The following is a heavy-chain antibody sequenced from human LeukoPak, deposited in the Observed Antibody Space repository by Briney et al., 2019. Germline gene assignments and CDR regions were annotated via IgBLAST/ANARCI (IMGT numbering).Heavy chain of an antibody. J-gene: IGHJ3*02. Sequence: QTGGSLRLSCAASGFTFRSYGMHWVRQAPGEGLEWVAVVWYDGSNKNYAGSVKGRFTISRDNSKNTLYLQMNSLRAEDTAVYYCAKDLNDRHAFDIWGQGTMVTVSS. CDR2: VWYDGSNK. D-gene: IGHD3-22*01. CDR1: GFTFRSYG. CDR3: AKDLNDRHAFDI. V-gene: IGHV3-33*06.